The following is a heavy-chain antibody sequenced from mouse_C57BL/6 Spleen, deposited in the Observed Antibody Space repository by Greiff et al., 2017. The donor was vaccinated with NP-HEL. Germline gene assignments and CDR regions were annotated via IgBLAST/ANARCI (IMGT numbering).Heavy chain of an antibody. D-gene: IGHD2-2*01. CDR3: ARQWDYGYDGAMDY. J-gene: IGHJ4*01. CDR1: GYSFTDYN. Sequence: VQLKESGPELVKPGASVKISCKASGYSFTDYNMNWVKQSNGKSLEWIGVINPNYGTTSYNQKFKGKATLTVDQSSSTAYMQLNSLTSEDSAVYYCARQWDYGYDGAMDYWGQGTSVTVSS. CDR2: INPNYGTT. V-gene: IGHV1-39*01.